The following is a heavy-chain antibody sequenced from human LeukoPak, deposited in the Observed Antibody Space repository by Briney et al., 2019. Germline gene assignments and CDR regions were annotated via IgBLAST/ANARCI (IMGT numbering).Heavy chain of an antibody. Sequence: SETLSLTCAVYGGSFSGYYWSWIRQPPGKGLEWIGEINHSGSTNYNPSLKSRVTISVDTSKNQFSLKLSSVTAADTAVYYCAIAWGSVVPAAIYWFDPWGQGTLVTVSS. CDR3: AIAWGSVVPAAIYWFDP. D-gene: IGHD2-2*02. V-gene: IGHV4-34*01. CDR2: INHSGST. J-gene: IGHJ5*02. CDR1: GGSFSGYY.